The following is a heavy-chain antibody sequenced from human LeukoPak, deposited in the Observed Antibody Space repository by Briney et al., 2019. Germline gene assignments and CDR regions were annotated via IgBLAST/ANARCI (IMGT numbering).Heavy chain of an antibody. CDR2: ISGSGGST. V-gene: IGHV3-23*01. D-gene: IGHD3-3*01. CDR1: GFTFSNYA. CDR3: AKSSADYDFWSGYLRYLGY. Sequence: GGSLRLSCAASGFTFSNYAMSWVRQAPGKGLEWVSAISGSGGSTYYADSVKGRFTISRDNSKNTLYLQMNSLRAEDTAVYYCAKSSADYDFWSGYLRYLGYWGQGTLVTVSS. J-gene: IGHJ4*02.